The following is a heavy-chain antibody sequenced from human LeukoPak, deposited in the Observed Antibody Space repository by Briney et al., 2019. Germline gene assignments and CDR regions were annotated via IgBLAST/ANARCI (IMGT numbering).Heavy chain of an antibody. CDR3: ARVSDGADP. D-gene: IGHD4/OR15-4a*01. CDR1: GFTFSSYS. V-gene: IGHV3-21*01. CDR2: ISSSSSYI. J-gene: IGHJ5*02. Sequence: GGSLRLSCAASGFTFSSYSMNWVRQAPGKGLEWVSSISSSSSYISYADSVKGRVTISRDNAKNSLYLQMNSLRAEDTAVYYCARVSDGADPWGQGTLVTVSS.